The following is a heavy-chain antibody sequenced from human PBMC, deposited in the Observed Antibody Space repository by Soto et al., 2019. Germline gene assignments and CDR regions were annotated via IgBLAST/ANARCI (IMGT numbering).Heavy chain of an antibody. D-gene: IGHD6-19*01. CDR1: GFTFSNAW. CDR3: TTSYSSGWYWADAFDI. CDR2: IKGKSDGGTT. J-gene: IGHJ3*02. Sequence: EVQLVESGGGLVKPGGSLRLSCAASGFTFSNAWMSWVRQAPGKGLEWVGRIKGKSDGGTTDYAAPVKGRFTISRDASKTTLYLQMNSLKTEAAVVYYCTTSYSSGWYWADAFDIWGQGTMVTVSS. V-gene: IGHV3-15*01.